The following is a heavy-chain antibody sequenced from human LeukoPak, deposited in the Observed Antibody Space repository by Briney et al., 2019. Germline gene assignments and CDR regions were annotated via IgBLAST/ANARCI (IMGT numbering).Heavy chain of an antibody. CDR1: GFTFSSYW. CDR3: AKNKERLDY. J-gene: IGHJ4*02. D-gene: IGHD2/OR15-2a*01. Sequence: GGSLRLSCAASGFTFSSYWMSWVRQAPGKGLEWVANIKQDGSEKYYVDSVKGRFTISRDNAKNSLSLQMSGLRAEDTALYYCAKNKERLDYWGQGTLVTVSS. CDR2: IKQDGSEK. V-gene: IGHV3-7*01.